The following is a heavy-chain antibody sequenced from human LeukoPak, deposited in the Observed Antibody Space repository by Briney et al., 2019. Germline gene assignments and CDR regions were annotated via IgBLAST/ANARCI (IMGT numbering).Heavy chain of an antibody. CDR2: LRDDGRDE. CDR1: GFTFSSYE. D-gene: IGHD3-16*01. J-gene: IGHJ4*02. Sequence: GGSLRLSCAASGFTFSSYEMNWVRQAPGKGLEWVAFLRDDGRDEYYGDSVKGRFTISRDNSKNTLYLQMNSLRVEDTAFYYCAKEDAPLGGRPVDWGQGTLVTVSS. CDR3: AKEDAPLGGRPVD. V-gene: IGHV3-30*02.